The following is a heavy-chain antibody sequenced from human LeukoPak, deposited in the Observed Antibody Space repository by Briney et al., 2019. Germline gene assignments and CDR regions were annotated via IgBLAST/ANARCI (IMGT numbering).Heavy chain of an antibody. Sequence: PSETLSLNCAVSGYSISSGHYWGWIRQPPGKGLEWIGSMYHSGSTYYNPSLKSRVTISVDTSKNQFSLKLSSVTAADTAVYYCARLRWLQPIDYWGQGTLVTVSS. V-gene: IGHV4-38-2*01. CDR2: MYHSGST. J-gene: IGHJ4*02. CDR3: ARLRWLQPIDY. D-gene: IGHD5-24*01. CDR1: GYSISSGHY.